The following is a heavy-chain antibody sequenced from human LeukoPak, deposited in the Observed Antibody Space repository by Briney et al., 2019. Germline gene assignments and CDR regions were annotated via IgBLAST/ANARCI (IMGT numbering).Heavy chain of an antibody. CDR1: GFSLSTSGMC. CDR3: ARISIVGATFDH. J-gene: IGHJ4*02. V-gene: IGHV2-70*11. D-gene: IGHD1-26*01. Sequence: SGPALVKPTQTLTLTCTFSGFSLSTSGMCVSWIRQPPGKALEWLARIDWDDDKYYSTSLKTRLTISKDTSENQVVLTMTNMDPVDTATYYCARISIVGATFDHWGQGTLVTVSS. CDR2: IDWDDDK.